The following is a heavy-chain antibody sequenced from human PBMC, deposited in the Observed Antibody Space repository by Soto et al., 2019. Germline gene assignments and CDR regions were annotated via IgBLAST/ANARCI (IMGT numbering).Heavy chain of an antibody. D-gene: IGHD2-2*01. CDR3: AREDIVVVPAAIQDYYYGMDV. J-gene: IGHJ6*02. V-gene: IGHV1-18*01. CDR1: GYTFTSYG. CDR2: ISAYNGNT. Sequence: ASVKVSCKASGYTFTSYGISWVRQAPGQGLEWMGWISAYNGNTNYAQKLQGRVTMTTDTSTSTAYMELRSLRSDDTAVYYCAREDIVVVPAAIQDYYYGMDVWGQGTTVTVS.